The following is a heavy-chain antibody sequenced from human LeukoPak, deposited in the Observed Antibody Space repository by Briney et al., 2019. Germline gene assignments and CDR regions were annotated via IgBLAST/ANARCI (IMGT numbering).Heavy chain of an antibody. Sequence: GASVKVSCKASGYTFTGYYIHWVRQAPGQGLEWMGWINPNSGGTNYAQEFQGRVTMTRDTSISTAYMELSRLRSDDTAVYYCARVAGGYTRSHLDYWGQGTLVTVSS. J-gene: IGHJ4*02. D-gene: IGHD5-12*01. V-gene: IGHV1-2*02. CDR1: GYTFTGYY. CDR2: INPNSGGT. CDR3: ARVAGGYTRSHLDY.